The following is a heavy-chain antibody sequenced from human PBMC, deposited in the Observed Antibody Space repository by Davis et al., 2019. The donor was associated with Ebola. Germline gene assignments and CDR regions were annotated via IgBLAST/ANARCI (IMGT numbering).Heavy chain of an antibody. D-gene: IGHD2-2*01. Sequence: GGSLRLSCAASGFTFSSYAMHWVRQAPGKGLEWVAVISYDGSNKYYADSVKGRFTISRDNSKNTLYLQMNSLRAEDTAVYYCARDFKVYLVPASYYYYYYYMDVWGKGTTVTVSS. V-gene: IGHV3-30-3*01. CDR3: ARDFKVYLVPASYYYYYYYMDV. CDR2: ISYDGSNK. CDR1: GFTFSSYA. J-gene: IGHJ6*03.